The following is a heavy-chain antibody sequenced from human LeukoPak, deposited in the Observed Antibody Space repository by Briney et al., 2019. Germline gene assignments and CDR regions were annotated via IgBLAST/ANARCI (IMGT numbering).Heavy chain of an antibody. J-gene: IGHJ4*02. D-gene: IGHD6-19*01. CDR2: ISGSGGST. CDR1: GCTFSSYA. V-gene: IGHV3-23*01. Sequence: GGSLRLSCAASGCTFSSYAMSWVRQAPGKGLEWVSAISGSGGSTYYADSVKGRFTIYRDNSKNTLYLQMNSLSAEDTAVYYCAKVWIAVAGKWGQGTLVTVSS. CDR3: AKVWIAVAGK.